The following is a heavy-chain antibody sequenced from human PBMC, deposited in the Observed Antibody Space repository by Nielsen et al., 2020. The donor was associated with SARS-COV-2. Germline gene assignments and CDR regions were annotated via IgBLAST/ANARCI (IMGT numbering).Heavy chain of an antibody. CDR2: INHSGST. J-gene: IGHJ4*02. Sequence: SATLSLTCAVYGGSFSGYYWSWIRQPPGKGLEWIGEINHSGSTNYNPSLKSRVTISVDTSKNQFSLKLSSVTAADTAVYYCARGGYYYGSGSYLPDYWGQGTLVTVSS. V-gene: IGHV4-34*01. CDR3: ARGGYYYGSGSYLPDY. D-gene: IGHD3-10*01. CDR1: GGSFSGYY.